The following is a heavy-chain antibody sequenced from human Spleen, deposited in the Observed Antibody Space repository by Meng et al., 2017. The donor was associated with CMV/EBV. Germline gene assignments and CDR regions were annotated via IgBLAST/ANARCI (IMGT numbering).Heavy chain of an antibody. J-gene: IGHJ4*02. CDR1: GFTFSTYS. D-gene: IGHD2-2*01. V-gene: IGHV3-21*01. Sequence: GGSLRLSCAASGFTFSTYSMSWVRQAPGKGLEWVSSITSDSNYIFYADSVKGRFTVSRDNAKKSLYLQMNSLRAEDTAVYYCARGQRRHQIVVGPAAFDYWGQGTLVTVSS. CDR3: ARGQRRHQIVVGPAAFDY. CDR2: ITSDSNYI.